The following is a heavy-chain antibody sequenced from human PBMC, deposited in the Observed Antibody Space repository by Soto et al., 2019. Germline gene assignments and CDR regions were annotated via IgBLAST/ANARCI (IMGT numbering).Heavy chain of an antibody. CDR3: APYDFWSGYFYN. CDR2: IYYSGNT. D-gene: IGHD3-3*01. V-gene: IGHV4-39*01. CDR1: GDSISSSSYY. Sequence: QLQLQESGPGLVKPSETLSLTCTVSGDSISSSSYYWGWIRQPPGKGLEWIGSIYYSGNTYYNPSLKSRITTSVDTSRNQFSLKLSSVTAADTAVYYCAPYDFWSGYFYNWGQGTLVTVSS. J-gene: IGHJ4*02.